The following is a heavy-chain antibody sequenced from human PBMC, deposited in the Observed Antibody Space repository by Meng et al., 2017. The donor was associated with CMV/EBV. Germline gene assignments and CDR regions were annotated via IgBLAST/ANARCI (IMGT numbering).Heavy chain of an antibody. Sequence: SVKVSCKASGFTFTSSAVQWVRQARGQRLEWIGRIVVGSGNTNYAQKFQERVTITRDMSTSTAYMELSSLKSEDTAVYYCAADPMIVVVITTVRVFDYWGQGTLVTVSS. CDR1: GFTFTSSA. CDR3: AADPMIVVVITTVRVFDY. D-gene: IGHD3-22*01. CDR2: IVVGSGNT. V-gene: IGHV1-58*01. J-gene: IGHJ4*02.